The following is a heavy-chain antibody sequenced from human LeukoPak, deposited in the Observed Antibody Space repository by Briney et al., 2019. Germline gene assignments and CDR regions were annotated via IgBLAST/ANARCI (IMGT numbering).Heavy chain of an antibody. CDR3: AKDHSYGSGSLPLPDY. V-gene: IGHV3-23*01. D-gene: IGHD3-10*01. Sequence: GGSLRLSCAASGFTFSSYAMSWVRQAPGKGLEWVSAISGSGDSAYYADSVKGRFTISRDNSKNTLYLQMNSLRAEDTAVYYCAKDHSYGSGSLPLPDYWGQGTLVTVSS. CDR1: GFTFSSYA. J-gene: IGHJ4*02. CDR2: ISGSGDSA.